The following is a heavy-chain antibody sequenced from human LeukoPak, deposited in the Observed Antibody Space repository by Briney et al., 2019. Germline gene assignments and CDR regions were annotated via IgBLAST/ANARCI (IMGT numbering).Heavy chain of an antibody. CDR2: ISSSSSFI. CDR3: AKKWSGDYDSSDIIDAFDI. CDR1: GFIFSTYS. D-gene: IGHD3-22*01. J-gene: IGHJ3*02. V-gene: IGHV3-21*01. Sequence: GGSLRLSCEASGFIFSTYSMNWVRQAPGKGLEWVSSISSSSSFIYYIDSVKGRFTISRDNAKNSVYLQMNSLRAEDTAVFYCAKKWSGDYDSSDIIDAFDIWGQGTMVTVSS.